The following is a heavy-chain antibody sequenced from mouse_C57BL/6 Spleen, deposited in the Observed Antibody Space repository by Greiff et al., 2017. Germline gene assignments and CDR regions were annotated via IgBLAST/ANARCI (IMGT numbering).Heavy chain of an antibody. Sequence: VKLMESGPELVKPGASVKISCKVSGYTFTDHTIHWMKQRPDQGLEWIGYIYPRDGSTKYNEKFKGKATLTADKSSSTAYMQLNSLTSEDSAVYFCARDGYYDYFDYWGQGTTLTVSS. J-gene: IGHJ2*01. D-gene: IGHD2-3*01. CDR1: GYTFTDHT. CDR3: ARDGYYDYFDY. V-gene: IGHV1-78*01. CDR2: IYPRDGST.